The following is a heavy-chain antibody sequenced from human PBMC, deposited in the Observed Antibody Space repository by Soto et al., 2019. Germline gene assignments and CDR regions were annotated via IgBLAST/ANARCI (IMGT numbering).Heavy chain of an antibody. Sequence: ASVKVSCKASGYTFTSYGISWVRQAPGQGLEWMGWISAYSGNTNYAQKLQGRVTMTTDTSTSTAYMELRSLRSDDTAVYYCARPITITEAHYYYGMDVWGQGTTVTVSS. CDR1: GYTFTSYG. D-gene: IGHD3-9*01. J-gene: IGHJ6*02. CDR2: ISAYSGNT. V-gene: IGHV1-18*01. CDR3: ARPITITEAHYYYGMDV.